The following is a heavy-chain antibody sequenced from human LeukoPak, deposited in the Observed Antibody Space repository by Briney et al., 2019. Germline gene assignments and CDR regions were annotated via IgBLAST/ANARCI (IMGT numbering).Heavy chain of an antibody. J-gene: IGHJ2*01. CDR1: GFTFSNYG. Sequence: GRSLRLSCAASGFTFSNYGMHWVRQAPGKGLEWVTIISYDGTNKYYSDSVKGRFTISRDNSKNTLYLQMNSLRAEDTAVYYCAGRDTTGYIPREWDYWYIDLWGRGTLVSVSS. CDR3: AGRDTTGYIPREWDYWYIDL. V-gene: IGHV3-30*03. CDR2: ISYDGTNK. D-gene: IGHD1-1*01.